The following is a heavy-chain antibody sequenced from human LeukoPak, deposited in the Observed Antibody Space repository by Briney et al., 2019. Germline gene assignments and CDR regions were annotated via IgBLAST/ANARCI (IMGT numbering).Heavy chain of an antibody. J-gene: IGHJ4*02. Sequence: GASVKVSCKASGYTFTSYGISWVRQAPGQGLEWMGWINPNSGGTNYAQKFQGRVTMTRDTSISTAYMELSRLRSGDTAVYYCARVVAAGTSTYDYWGQGTLVTVSS. CDR2: INPNSGGT. V-gene: IGHV1-2*02. CDR3: ARVVAAGTSTYDY. D-gene: IGHD6-13*01. CDR1: GYTFTSYG.